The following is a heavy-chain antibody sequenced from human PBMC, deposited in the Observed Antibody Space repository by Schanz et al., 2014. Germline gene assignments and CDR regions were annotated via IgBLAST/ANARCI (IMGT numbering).Heavy chain of an antibody. CDR1: GFSVGNKY. J-gene: IGHJ6*02. V-gene: IGHV3-23*04. CDR2: ISGGGGTT. CDR3: AKDGPGGSGSYSADGDMDV. Sequence: EVQLVESGGGVVQPGRSLRLSCAASGFSVGNKYMNWVRQAPGKGLEWVSAISGGGGTTYYTDSVKGRFTISRDNSKSTLYLQMNSLRAEDTAVYYCAKDGPGGSGSYSADGDMDVWGQGTTVTVSS. D-gene: IGHD3-10*01.